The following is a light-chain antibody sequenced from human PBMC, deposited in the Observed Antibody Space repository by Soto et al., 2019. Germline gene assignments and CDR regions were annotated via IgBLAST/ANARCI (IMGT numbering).Light chain of an antibody. CDR1: QTVLHGSNY. CDR3: QQYYTTPVT. Sequence: DIVMTQSPDSLAVSLGERATINCKSSQTVLHGSNYLAWYQQKPGQPPKLLIYWASTRESGVPDRFSGSGSATDFTLTISSLQAEDVAVYYWQQYYTTPVTFGQGTKVEIK. CDR2: WAS. V-gene: IGKV4-1*01. J-gene: IGKJ1*01.